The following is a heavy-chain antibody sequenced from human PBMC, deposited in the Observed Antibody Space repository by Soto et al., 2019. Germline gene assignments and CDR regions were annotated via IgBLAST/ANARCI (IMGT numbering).Heavy chain of an antibody. D-gene: IGHD3-3*01. CDR1: GYTFTSYG. CDR3: ARDYFPIFGVVIMAHGMDV. V-gene: IGHV1-18*01. Sequence: ASVKVSCKASGYTFTSYGISWVRQAPGQGLEWMGWISAYNGNTNYAQKLQGRVTMTTDTSTSTAYMELRSLRSDDTAVYYCARDYFPIFGVVIMAHGMDVWGQGTTVTVSS. J-gene: IGHJ6*02. CDR2: ISAYNGNT.